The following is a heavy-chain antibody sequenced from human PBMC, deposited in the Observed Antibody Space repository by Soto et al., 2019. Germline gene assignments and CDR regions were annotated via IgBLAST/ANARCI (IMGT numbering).Heavy chain of an antibody. CDR1: GFTFSSYA. J-gene: IGHJ6*02. Sequence: PGGSLRLSCAASGFTFSSYAMHWVRQAPGKGLEWVAVISYDGSNKYYADSVKGRFTISRDNSKNTLYLQMNSLRAEDTAVYYCARDCKQLARPPGYYGMDVWGQGTTVTVSS. V-gene: IGHV3-30-3*01. CDR2: ISYDGSNK. CDR3: ARDCKQLARPPGYYGMDV. D-gene: IGHD6-6*01.